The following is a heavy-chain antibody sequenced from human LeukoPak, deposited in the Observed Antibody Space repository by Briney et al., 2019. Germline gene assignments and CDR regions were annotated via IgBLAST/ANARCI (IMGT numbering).Heavy chain of an antibody. J-gene: IGHJ4*02. D-gene: IGHD6-19*01. CDR3: ARQGWYSSGWYRFDY. Sequence: SETLSLTCTVSGASISTYYWTWIRQPPGKGLEWIGYIYYSGSTNYNPSLKSRVTISVDTSKNQFSLKLSSVTAADTAVYYCARQGWYSSGWYRFDYWGQGTLVTVSS. CDR1: GASISTYY. CDR2: IYYSGST. V-gene: IGHV4-59*08.